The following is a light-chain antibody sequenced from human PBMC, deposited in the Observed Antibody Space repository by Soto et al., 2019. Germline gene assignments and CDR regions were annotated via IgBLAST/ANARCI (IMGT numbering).Light chain of an antibody. CDR3: QQYNNWPRT. V-gene: IGKV3-15*01. J-gene: IGKJ3*01. CDR1: QSVASTY. CDR2: GAS. Sequence: EIVLTQSPGTLSLSPGERATLSCWASQSVASTYLGWYQQKPGQAPRLLIYGASSRATGIPARFSGSGSGTEFTLTISSLQSEDFAVYYCQQYNNWPRTFGPGTKVDIK.